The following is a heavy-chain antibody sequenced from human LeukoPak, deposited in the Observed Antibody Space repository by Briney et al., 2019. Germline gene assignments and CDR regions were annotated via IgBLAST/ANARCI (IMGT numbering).Heavy chain of an antibody. CDR3: VRGGGSAGDVPLFDY. CDR2: VKSDGSST. J-gene: IGHJ4*02. V-gene: IGHV3-74*01. D-gene: IGHD2-15*01. Sequence: PGGSLRLSCAASGFTFSSYWMNWVRQAPGKGLVWVSRVKSDGSSTGYADSVKGRFTISRDNAKNTLYLQMNSLRAEDTAVYYCVRGGGSAGDVPLFDYWGQGTLVTVSP. CDR1: GFTFSSYW.